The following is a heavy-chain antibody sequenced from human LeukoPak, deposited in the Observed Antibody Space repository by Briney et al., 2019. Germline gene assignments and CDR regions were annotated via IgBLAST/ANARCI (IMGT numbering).Heavy chain of an antibody. CDR3: ARRYDYGDFLLGN. CDR2: INPNSGGT. J-gene: IGHJ4*02. CDR1: GYTFTGYY. Sequence: ASVKVSCKASGYTFTGYYMHWVRQAPGQGLEWMGRINPNSGGTNYAQKFQGRVTMTRDTSISTAYMELSRLRSDDTAVYYCARRYDYGDFLLGNWGPGTLVTVSS. D-gene: IGHD4-17*01. V-gene: IGHV1-2*06.